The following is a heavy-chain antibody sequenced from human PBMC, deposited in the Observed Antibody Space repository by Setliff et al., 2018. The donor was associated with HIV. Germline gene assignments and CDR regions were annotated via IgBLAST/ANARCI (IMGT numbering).Heavy chain of an antibody. J-gene: IGHJ6*03. Sequence: GGSLRLSCAASGFTFSSYWMSWVRQAPGKGLEWVANIKQDGSEKYYVDSVRGRFTISRDNAKNSLYLQINSLRAEDTAVYYCARATQLRSGVVDPAAKYFYYYMDVWGKGTKVTVSS. CDR1: GFTFSSYW. CDR3: ARATQLRSGVVDPAAKYFYYYMDV. V-gene: IGHV3-7*01. CDR2: IKQDGSEK. D-gene: IGHD2-2*01.